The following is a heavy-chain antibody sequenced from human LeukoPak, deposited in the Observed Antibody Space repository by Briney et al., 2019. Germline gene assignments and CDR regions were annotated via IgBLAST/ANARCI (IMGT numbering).Heavy chain of an antibody. CDR1: GGAITGSTYY. CDR3: ARRSIAAAGTGVRYFDY. D-gene: IGHD6-13*01. CDR2: MYYSGST. Sequence: SETLSLTCTVSGGAITGSTYYWGWIRQPPGKGLEWIGSMYYSGSTYYKPSLKSRVTISADTSKNQFSLKLSSVTAADTAVYYCARRSIAAAGTGVRYFDYWGQGTLVTVSS. V-gene: IGHV4-39*01. J-gene: IGHJ4*02.